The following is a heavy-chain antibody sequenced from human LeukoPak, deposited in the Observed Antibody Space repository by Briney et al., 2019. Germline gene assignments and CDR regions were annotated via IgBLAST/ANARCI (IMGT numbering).Heavy chain of an antibody. D-gene: IGHD1-20*01. V-gene: IGHV1-18*01. CDR2: ISTYNGNT. CDR3: TRGVGSITYLDY. J-gene: IGHJ4*02. CDR1: GYTFTNYG. Sequence: GASVKVSCKASGYTFTNYGISWVRQAPGQGLEWMGWISTYNGNTNYAQNLQGRITMTTDTSTSTAYMELRRLRSDDTAVYYCTRGVGSITYLDYWGQGTLVTVSS.